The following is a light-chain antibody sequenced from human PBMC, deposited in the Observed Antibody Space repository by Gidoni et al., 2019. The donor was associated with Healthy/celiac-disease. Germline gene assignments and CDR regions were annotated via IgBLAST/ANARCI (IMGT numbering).Light chain of an antibody. CDR3: QQYCNSPPLA. Sequence: EIVSTQSRGTLSLSPGDRATLSCSASQSVSSSYLAWYQQKPGQAPRLLIYGASSRATGIPVRFSGSGSGTDFTLTISRLEPEDFAVYYCQQYCNSPPLAFGGGTRVEIK. J-gene: IGKJ4*01. V-gene: IGKV3-20*01. CDR2: GAS. CDR1: QSVSSSY.